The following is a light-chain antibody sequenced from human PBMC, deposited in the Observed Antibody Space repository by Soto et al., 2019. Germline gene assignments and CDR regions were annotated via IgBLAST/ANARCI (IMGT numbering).Light chain of an antibody. V-gene: IGLV2-11*01. Sequence: SALTQPRSVSGSPGQSVTISCTGTSSDVGGYNYVSWYQQHPGKAPKLMIYDVSKRPSGVPDRFSGSKSGNTASLTISGLQAVDEADYYCCSYAGSYTYVFGTGTKLTVL. CDR3: CSYAGSYTYV. J-gene: IGLJ1*01. CDR1: SSDVGGYNY. CDR2: DVS.